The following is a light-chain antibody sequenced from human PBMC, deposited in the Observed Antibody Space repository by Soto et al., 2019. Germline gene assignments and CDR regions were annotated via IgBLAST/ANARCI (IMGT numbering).Light chain of an antibody. CDR1: SSNIGSDF. Sequence: QSVLTQPPSVSAAPGQRVTISCSGSSSNIGSDFVSWYQQLPGTAPQLLIYENNKRPSGIPDRFSGSKSAMSATLGITGLQTGDEADYYCAAWDTSLSGGVFGGGTKVTVL. J-gene: IGLJ3*02. CDR2: ENN. V-gene: IGLV1-51*02. CDR3: AAWDTSLSGGV.